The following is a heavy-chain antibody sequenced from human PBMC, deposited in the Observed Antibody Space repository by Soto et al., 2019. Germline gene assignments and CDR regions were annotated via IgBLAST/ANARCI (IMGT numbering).Heavy chain of an antibody. CDR1: GFTVSSNY. D-gene: IGHD3-9*01. CDR3: ARPYYDILTGYYTALGY. J-gene: IGHJ4*02. V-gene: IGHV3-53*04. Sequence: ESGGGLVQPGGSLRLSCAASGFTVSSNYMSWVRQAPGKGLEWVSVIYSGGSTYYADSVKGRFTISRHNSKNTLYPQMNSLRAEDTAVYYCARPYYDILTGYYTALGYWGQGTLVTVSS. CDR2: IYSGGST.